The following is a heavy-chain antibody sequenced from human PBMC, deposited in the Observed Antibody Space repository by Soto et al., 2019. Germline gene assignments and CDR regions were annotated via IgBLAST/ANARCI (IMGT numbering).Heavy chain of an antibody. Sequence: GGSLRLSCAASGFTVSSNYMSWVRQAPGKGLEWVSAIYSGGSTYYADSVKGRFTISRDNSKNTLYLQMNSLRGEDTAVYYCARENRLTTVTPTFDYWGQGTLVTVSS. CDR2: IYSGGST. CDR1: GFTVSSNY. V-gene: IGHV3-66*01. D-gene: IGHD4-17*01. J-gene: IGHJ4*02. CDR3: ARENRLTTVTPTFDY.